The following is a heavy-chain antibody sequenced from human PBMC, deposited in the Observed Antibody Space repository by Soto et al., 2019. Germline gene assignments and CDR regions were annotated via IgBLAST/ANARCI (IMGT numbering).Heavy chain of an antibody. D-gene: IGHD6-13*01. CDR1: GYTFSSYG. CDR2: ISGYNGNT. V-gene: IGHV1-18*01. J-gene: IGHJ1*01. Sequence: QVQLVQSGPAVKKPGASVKVSCKASGYTFSSYGVSWVRQAPGQGLEWMGWISGYNGNTNYAQKFQGRVILTTDTSTNTVFMELRSLRSDDTAIYYCARERDDSRWSSVEYLQYWGQGTLVTVSS. CDR3: ARERDDSRWSSVEYLQY.